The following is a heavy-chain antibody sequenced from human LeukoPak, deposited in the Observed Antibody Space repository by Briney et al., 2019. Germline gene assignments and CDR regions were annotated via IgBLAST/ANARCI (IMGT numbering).Heavy chain of an antibody. CDR3: ASQRRYYDFWCGYRGVSGWFDP. V-gene: IGHV4-39*07. Sequence: PSETLSLTCTVSGGSISSSSYYWGWIRQPPGKGLEWIGSIYYSGSTYYNPSLKSRVTISVDTSKNQFSLKLSSVTAADTAVYYCASQRRYYDFWCGYRGVSGWFDPWGQGTLVTVSS. D-gene: IGHD3-3*01. CDR2: IYYSGST. J-gene: IGHJ5*02. CDR1: GGSISSSSYY.